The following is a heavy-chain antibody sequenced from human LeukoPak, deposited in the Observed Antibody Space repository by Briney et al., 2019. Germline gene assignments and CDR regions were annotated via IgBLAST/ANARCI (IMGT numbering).Heavy chain of an antibody. V-gene: IGHV1-2*02. D-gene: IGHD3-10*01. J-gene: IGHJ4*02. Sequence: GASVKVSCKASGYTFTGYYMHWVRQPPGQGREWMGWFNPNSGGTDYAQKFQGRVTMTRNTSISTAYMELSRLRSDDTAVYYCATEYGYGSGSHWGQGTLVTVSS. CDR1: GYTFTGYY. CDR3: ATEYGYGSGSH. CDR2: FNPNSGGT.